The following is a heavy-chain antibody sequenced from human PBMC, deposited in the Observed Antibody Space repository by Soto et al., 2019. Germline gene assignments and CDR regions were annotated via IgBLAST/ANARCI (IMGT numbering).Heavy chain of an antibody. Sequence: VASVNVSCKASGYTFTSYGISWVRQAPGQGLEWMGWISAYNGNTNYAQKLQGRVTMTTDTSTSTAYMELRSLRSDDTAVYYCARESDVLPYFDWPFWGQGTLVTVSS. CDR1: GYTFTSYG. D-gene: IGHD3-9*01. CDR3: ARESDVLPYFDWPF. V-gene: IGHV1-18*01. J-gene: IGHJ4*02. CDR2: ISAYNGNT.